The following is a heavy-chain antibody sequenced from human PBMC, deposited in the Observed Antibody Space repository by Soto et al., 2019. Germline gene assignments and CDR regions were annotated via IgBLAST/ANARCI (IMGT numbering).Heavy chain of an antibody. Sequence: ASVKVSCKASGGTFSSYAISWVRQAPGQGLEWMGGIIPIFGTANYAQKFQGRVTITADESTSTAYMELSSLRSEDTAVYYCARDYQLLHYYYYGMDVWGQGTTVTVSS. CDR2: IIPIFGTA. CDR3: ARDYQLLHYYYYGMDV. J-gene: IGHJ6*02. CDR1: GGTFSSYA. V-gene: IGHV1-69*13. D-gene: IGHD2-2*01.